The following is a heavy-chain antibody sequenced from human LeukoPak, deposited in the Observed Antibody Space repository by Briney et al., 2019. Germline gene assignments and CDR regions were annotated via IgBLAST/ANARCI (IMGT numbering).Heavy chain of an antibody. CDR1: GFTFSSYA. J-gene: IGHJ4*02. CDR2: ISGSGGST. V-gene: IGHV3-23*01. D-gene: IGHD6-19*01. CDR3: ARSSVVAGSLGY. Sequence: GGSLRLSCAASGFTFSSYAMSWVRQAPGKGLEWVSAISGSGGSTYYADSVKGRFTISRDNSKNMLYLQMNSLRAEDTAVYYCARSSVVAGSLGYWGQGTLVTVSS.